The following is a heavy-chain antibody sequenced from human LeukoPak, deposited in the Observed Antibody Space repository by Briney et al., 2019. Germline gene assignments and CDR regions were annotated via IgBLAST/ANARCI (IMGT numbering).Heavy chain of an antibody. D-gene: IGHD6-19*01. CDR1: GYTFTSYD. V-gene: IGHV1-8*01. CDR2: MNPNSGNT. Sequence: ASVKVSCKASGYTFTSYDINWVRQATGQGLEWMGWMNPNSGNTGYAQKFQGRVTMTEDTSTDTAYMELSSLRSEDTAMYYCATDRISGWYYFDYWGQGTLVTVSS. J-gene: IGHJ4*02. CDR3: ATDRISGWYYFDY.